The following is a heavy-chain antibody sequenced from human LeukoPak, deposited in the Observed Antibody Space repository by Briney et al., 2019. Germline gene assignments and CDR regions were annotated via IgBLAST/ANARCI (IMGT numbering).Heavy chain of an antibody. Sequence: ASVKVSCKASGYTFTGYYMHWVRQAPGQGLGWVGWINPNTGGTNYAQRFQGRVTMTGDTSISTAYMELSRLRSDDTAVYYCARDFEYNSATYYFDYWGQGTLVTVSS. CDR1: GYTFTGYY. V-gene: IGHV1-2*02. CDR2: INPNTGGT. J-gene: IGHJ4*02. D-gene: IGHD6-6*01. CDR3: ARDFEYNSATYYFDY.